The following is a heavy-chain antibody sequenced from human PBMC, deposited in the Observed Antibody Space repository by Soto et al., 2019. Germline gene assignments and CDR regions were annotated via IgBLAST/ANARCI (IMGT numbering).Heavy chain of an antibody. D-gene: IGHD3-3*01. CDR1: GFTFSSYS. J-gene: IGHJ3*02. CDR2: IISSSSYI. V-gene: IGHV3-21*01. Sequence: GGSLSLSCAASGFTFSSYSMNWVRQAPGKGLEWVSSIISSSSYIYYADSVKGRFTISRDNATNSLYLQMTSLRAEDTAVYYCASDFWSGYSDALEAFDIWGQGTMVTVSS. CDR3: ASDFWSGYSDALEAFDI.